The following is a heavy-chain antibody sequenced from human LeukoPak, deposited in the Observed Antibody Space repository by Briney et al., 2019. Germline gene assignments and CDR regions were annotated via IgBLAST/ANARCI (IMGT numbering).Heavy chain of an antibody. V-gene: IGHV4-34*12. D-gene: IGHD3-16*01. CDR3: ARNHFLGGAFDL. Sequence: SETLSLTCAVYGGSFSGYYWSWICQPPGKGLERVGSIFYTGHTFYNPSLKSRLSISLDTSKNQFSLKLNSVTAADTAVYYCARNHFLGGAFDLWGQGTVVTVSS. CDR2: IFYTGHT. CDR1: GGSFSGYY. J-gene: IGHJ3*01.